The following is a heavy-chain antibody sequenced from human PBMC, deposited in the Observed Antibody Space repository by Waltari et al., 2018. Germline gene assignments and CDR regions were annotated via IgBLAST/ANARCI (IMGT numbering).Heavy chain of an antibody. D-gene: IGHD1-1*01. CDR3: VQLPGY. CDR2: RYYRGIT. Sequence: QVQLQESGPGLVKPSETLSLTCTVSGGSIDSSHSYWGWIRQPPGKVLEWIGSRYYRGITYSNPALKGRVTISVDTSKNQFPLILSAVTAADTAVYYWVQLPGYWGQGTLVTVSS. J-gene: IGHJ4*02. V-gene: IGHV4-39*01. CDR1: GGSIDSSHSY.